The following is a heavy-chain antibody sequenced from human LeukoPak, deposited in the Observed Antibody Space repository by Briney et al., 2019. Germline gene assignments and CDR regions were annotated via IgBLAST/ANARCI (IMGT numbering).Heavy chain of an antibody. V-gene: IGHV3-73*01. J-gene: IGHJ4*02. CDR3: TTYSSGHY. CDR2: IGVKTNSYAT. CDR1: GFTFSVSD. Sequence: GGSLRLSCAASGFTFSVSDMHWVRQASGKXLEWVGRIGVKTNSYATAYAAALQGRFTISRDDSKNTAYLQMNSLTTEDTAVYYCTTYSSGHYWGQGTLVTVSS. D-gene: IGHD6-19*01.